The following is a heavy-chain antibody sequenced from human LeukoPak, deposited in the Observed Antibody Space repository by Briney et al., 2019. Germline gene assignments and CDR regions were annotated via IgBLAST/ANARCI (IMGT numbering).Heavy chain of an antibody. CDR3: ARVRRRGYNPGRIGYYYYGMDV. CDR2: IIPIFGTA. D-gene: IGHD5-24*01. Sequence: SVKVSCKASGGTFSSYAISWVRQAPGQGLEWMGGIIPIFGTANYAQKFQGRVTITADESTSTAYMELSSLRSEDTAVYYCARVRRRGYNPGRIGYYYYGMDVWGQGTTVTVSS. J-gene: IGHJ6*02. V-gene: IGHV1-69*13. CDR1: GGTFSSYA.